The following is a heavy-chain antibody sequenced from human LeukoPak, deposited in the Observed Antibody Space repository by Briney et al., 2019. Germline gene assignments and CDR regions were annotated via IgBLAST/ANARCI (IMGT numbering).Heavy chain of an antibody. Sequence: ASVKVSCKASGGTFSSYAISWVRPAPGQGLEWMGRIIPILGIANYAQKFQGRVTITADKSTSTAYMELSSLRSEDTAVYYCAREPADRTFDYWGQGTLVTVSS. CDR3: AREPADRTFDY. J-gene: IGHJ4*02. CDR2: IIPILGIA. V-gene: IGHV1-69*04. CDR1: GGTFSSYA.